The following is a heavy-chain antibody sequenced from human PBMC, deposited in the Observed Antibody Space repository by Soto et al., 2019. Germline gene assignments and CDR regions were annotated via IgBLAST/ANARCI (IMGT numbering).Heavy chain of an antibody. CDR1: GFTFSSYA. J-gene: IGHJ6*02. CDR3: ARDLHAGTGTTYVYYYYGMDV. D-gene: IGHD1-1*01. Sequence: GGSLRLSCAASGFTFSSYAMHWVRQAPGKGLEWVAVISYDGSNKYYADSVKGRFTISRDNSKNTLYLQMNSLRAEDTAVYYCARDLHAGTGTTYVYYYYGMDVWGQGTTVTVSS. CDR2: ISYDGSNK. V-gene: IGHV3-30-3*01.